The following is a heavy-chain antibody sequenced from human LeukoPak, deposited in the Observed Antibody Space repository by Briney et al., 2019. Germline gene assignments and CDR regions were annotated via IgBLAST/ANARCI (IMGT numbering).Heavy chain of an antibody. Sequence: GGPLRLSCAASGFTFSTYWRSWVRKAPGKGLEWVAKIKQDGSEEYYVDSVKGRFTISRDNAKNSLFLQVNSLRVEDTAVYYCARGGYRQFDYWGQGTLVTVSS. CDR3: ARGGYRQFDY. D-gene: IGHD5-12*01. CDR2: IKQDGSEE. J-gene: IGHJ4*02. V-gene: IGHV3-7*04. CDR1: GFTFSTYW.